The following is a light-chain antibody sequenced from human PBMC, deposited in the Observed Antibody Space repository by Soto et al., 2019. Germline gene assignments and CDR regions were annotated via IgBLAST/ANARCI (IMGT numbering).Light chain of an antibody. J-gene: IGKJ1*01. CDR2: GAS. CDR1: QSVSSY. Sequence: VLTQSPVTLSLSPGARATLSCGASQSVSSYLAWYQQKPGQAPRLLIYGASSRATGIPDRFSGNGSGTDFTLTISRLEPEDFAVYYCQQYGSSPETFGQGTKVDIK. V-gene: IGKV3-20*01. CDR3: QQYGSSPET.